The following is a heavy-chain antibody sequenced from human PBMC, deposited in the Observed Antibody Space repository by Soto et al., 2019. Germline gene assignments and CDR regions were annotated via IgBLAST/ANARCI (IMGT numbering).Heavy chain of an antibody. J-gene: IGHJ6*04. D-gene: IGHD3-3*01. V-gene: IGHV4-34*01. CDR3: ARARFDSWSHIYYGLDV. Sequence: SETLSLTCAVYGGSFSGYCWTWLRQPPGKGLEWIGEINHSGTTDYNPALKSRVTMSVDTSKNQFSLRVTSVTAADTAVYYCARARFDSWSHIYYGLDVWAKGTTGT. CDR1: GGSFSGYC. CDR2: INHSGTT.